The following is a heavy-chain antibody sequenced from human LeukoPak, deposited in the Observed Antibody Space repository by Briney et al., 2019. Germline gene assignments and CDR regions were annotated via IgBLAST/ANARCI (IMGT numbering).Heavy chain of an antibody. D-gene: IGHD3-10*01. CDR1: GYSFTSYW. V-gene: IGHV5-51*01. CDR2: IYPGDSET. Sequence: GESLKISCKGSGYSFTSYWIGWVRQMPGKGLEWMGIIYPGDSETRYSPPFQGQVTISADKSISTAYLQWSSLKASDTAMYYCARREPLWFGESNPPDYWGQGTLVIVSS. J-gene: IGHJ4*02. CDR3: ARREPLWFGESNPPDY.